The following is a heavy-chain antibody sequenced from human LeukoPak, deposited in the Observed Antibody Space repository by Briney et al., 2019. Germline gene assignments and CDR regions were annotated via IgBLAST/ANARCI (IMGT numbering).Heavy chain of an antibody. Sequence: PSETLSLTCAVSGYSITSGFYWGWIRQPPGKGLEWVSSISSSSSYIYYADSVKGRFTISRDNAKNSLYLQMNSLRAEDTAVYYCARGSRYFDYWGQGTLVTVSS. V-gene: IGHV3-21*01. CDR3: ARGSRYFDY. CDR2: ISSSSSYI. CDR1: GYSITSGF. J-gene: IGHJ4*02.